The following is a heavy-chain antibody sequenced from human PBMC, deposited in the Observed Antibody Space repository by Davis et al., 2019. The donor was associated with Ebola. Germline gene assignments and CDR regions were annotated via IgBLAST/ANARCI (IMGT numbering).Heavy chain of an antibody. V-gene: IGHV4-59*01. CDR3: ARVAVYVWGSYRYAVIDY. CDR1: GGSISSYY. CDR2: IYSTGST. J-gene: IGHJ4*01. D-gene: IGHD3-16*02. Sequence: MPSETLSLTCTVSGGSISSYYWSWIRQPPGKGLEWIGYIYSTGSTNYNPSLNSRVTLSVDPSKNQFSLKVTSVTAADTAVYYCARVAVYVWGSYRYAVIDYWGRGTLVTVSS.